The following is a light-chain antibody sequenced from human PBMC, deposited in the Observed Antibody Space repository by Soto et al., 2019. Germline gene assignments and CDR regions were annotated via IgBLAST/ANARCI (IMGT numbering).Light chain of an antibody. CDR2: GAS. V-gene: IGKV3-20*01. CDR3: QQYGSSPGT. CDR1: QSVSSSY. J-gene: IGKJ1*01. Sequence: IVLTQSPATLSLSPGKRATLSCRASQSVSSSYLAWYQQKPGQAPRLLIYGASSRATGIPDRFSGSGSGTDFTLTISRLEPEDFAVYYCQQYGSSPGTFGQGTKVDIK.